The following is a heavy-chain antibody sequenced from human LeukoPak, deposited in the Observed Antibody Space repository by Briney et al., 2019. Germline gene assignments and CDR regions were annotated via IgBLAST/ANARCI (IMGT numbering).Heavy chain of an antibody. V-gene: IGHV1-8*01. CDR1: GYTFTSYD. J-gene: IGHJ3*02. CDR3: ARVRFDSSGWYYPPIDAFDI. D-gene: IGHD6-19*01. CDR2: MSPNSGNT. Sequence: ASVKVSCKASGYTFTSYDINWVRQATGQGLEWMGWMSPNSGNTGYAQKFQGRVTMTRNTSISTAYMELSSLRSEDTAVYYCARVRFDSSGWYYPPIDAFDIWGQGTMVTVSS.